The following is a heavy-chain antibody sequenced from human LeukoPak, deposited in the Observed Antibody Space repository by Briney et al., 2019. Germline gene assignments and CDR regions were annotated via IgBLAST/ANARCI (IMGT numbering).Heavy chain of an antibody. CDR2: INPSGGST. D-gene: IGHD3-22*01. V-gene: IGHV1-46*01. Sequence: ASVKVSCKASGYTFTSYYMHWVRQAPGQGLEWIGIINPSGGSTSYAQKFQGRVTMTRDMSTSTVYMELSSLRSEDTAVYYCARGRSITMIVVVTDAFDIWGQGTMVTVSS. CDR1: GYTFTSYY. CDR3: ARGRSITMIVVVTDAFDI. J-gene: IGHJ3*02.